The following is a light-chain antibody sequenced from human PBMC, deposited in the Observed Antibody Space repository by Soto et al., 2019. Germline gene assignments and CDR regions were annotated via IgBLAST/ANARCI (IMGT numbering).Light chain of an antibody. Sequence: DIQMTQSPSTLSASVGDRVTITCRASQSISNWLAWYQQKPGKAPNLLIYTASSLEIGVPSRFSGSGSGTEFALTISSLQPDDFETYYCQQYSNYSRTFGQGTKVDIK. J-gene: IGKJ1*01. CDR2: TAS. V-gene: IGKV1-5*03. CDR3: QQYSNYSRT. CDR1: QSISNW.